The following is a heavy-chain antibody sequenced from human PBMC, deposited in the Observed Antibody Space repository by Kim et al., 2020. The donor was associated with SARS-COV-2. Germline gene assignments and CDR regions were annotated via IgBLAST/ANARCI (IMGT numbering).Heavy chain of an antibody. Sequence: GGSLRLSCAASGFTFSSYSMNCVRQAPGKGLEWVSSISSSSNYIYYADSVKGRFTISRDNAKNSLYLQMTSLRAEDTAVYYCARDIRGGYFDYWGQGTLVTVSS. CDR2: ISSSSNYI. D-gene: IGHD3-10*01. CDR1: GFTFSSYS. J-gene: IGHJ4*02. V-gene: IGHV3-21*01. CDR3: ARDIRGGYFDY.